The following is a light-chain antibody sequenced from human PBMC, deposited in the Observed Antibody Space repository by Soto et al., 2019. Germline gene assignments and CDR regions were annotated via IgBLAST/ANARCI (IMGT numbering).Light chain of an antibody. V-gene: IGKV1-16*01. Sequence: DIQMTQSPSSLSASVGDRVTITCRASQDINNFLAWFQQKPGRAPKTLIFAASRLHSGIPSRFSGSGSGTTFTLTISSLQPEDLGTYYCQHYDGYPQTFGQGTRL. CDR1: QDINNF. J-gene: IGKJ5*01. CDR2: AAS. CDR3: QHYDGYPQT.